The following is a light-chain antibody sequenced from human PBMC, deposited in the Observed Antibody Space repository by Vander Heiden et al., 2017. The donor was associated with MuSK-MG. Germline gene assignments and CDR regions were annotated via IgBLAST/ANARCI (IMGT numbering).Light chain of an antibody. Sequence: QSALTQPASASGTTAQRATISCSGSSSNIRSNTVNWSQHLPGTASKLPIYSNNRRHSGVPDGFSGSKSGTSASLAINGLKAEDEADYYCAAWHDSMNGWVFGGGTKLTVL. CDR3: AAWHDSMNGWV. J-gene: IGLJ3*02. CDR2: SNN. V-gene: IGLV1-44*01. CDR1: SSNIRSNT.